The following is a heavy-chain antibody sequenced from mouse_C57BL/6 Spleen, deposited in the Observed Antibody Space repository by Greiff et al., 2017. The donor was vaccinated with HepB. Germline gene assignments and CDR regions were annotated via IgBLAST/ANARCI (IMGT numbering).Heavy chain of an antibody. J-gene: IGHJ3*01. V-gene: IGHV1-55*01. CDR2: IYPGSGST. CDR3: ATPGSSRSGFAY. Sequence: VQLQQPGAELVKPGASVKMSCKASGYTFTSYWITWVKQRPGQGLEWIGDIYPGSGSTNYNEKFKSKATLTVDTSSSTAYMQLSSLTSEDSAVFYCATPGSSRSGFAYWGQGTLVTVSA. D-gene: IGHD1-1*01. CDR1: GYTFTSYW.